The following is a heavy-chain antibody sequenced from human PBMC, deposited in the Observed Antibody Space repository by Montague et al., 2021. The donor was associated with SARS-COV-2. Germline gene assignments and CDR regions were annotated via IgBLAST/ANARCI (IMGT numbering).Heavy chain of an antibody. Sequence: CAISGDSVSSNIATWNWIRQSPSRGFEWLGRTYYRSKWYNDYAVSVKSRVIINPDTSNNRISLQLNSVTPEDTAVYYCARAYRGGDCYFYWYFDLWGRGTLVTVSS. D-gene: IGHD2-21*02. CDR1: GDSVSSNIAT. V-gene: IGHV6-1*01. J-gene: IGHJ2*01. CDR2: TYYRSKWYN. CDR3: ARAYRGGDCYFYWYFDL.